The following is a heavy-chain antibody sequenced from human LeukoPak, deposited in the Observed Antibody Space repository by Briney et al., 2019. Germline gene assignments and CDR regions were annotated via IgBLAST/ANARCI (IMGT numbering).Heavy chain of an antibody. CDR2: INHSGST. J-gene: IGHJ6*03. CDR1: GGSFSGYY. Sequence: SETLSLTCAVYGGSFSGYYWSWIRQPPGKGLEWIGEINHSGSTNYNPSLKSRVTISVDTPKNQFSLKLSSVTAADTAVYYCASSSWSTYYYYMDVWGKGTTVTVSS. V-gene: IGHV4-34*01. CDR3: ASSSWSTYYYYMDV. D-gene: IGHD6-13*01.